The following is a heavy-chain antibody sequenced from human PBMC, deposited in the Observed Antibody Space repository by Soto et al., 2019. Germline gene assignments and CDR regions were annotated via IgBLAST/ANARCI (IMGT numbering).Heavy chain of an antibody. CDR2: IIPIFGTA. V-gene: IGHV1-69*13. Sequence: ASVKVSGKASGGTFSSYAISWVRQAPGQGLEWMGGIIPIFGTANYAQKFQGRVTITADESTSTAYMELSSLRSEDTAVYYCATDVEMATMDLDYYGMDVWGQGTTVTVSS. CDR1: GGTFSSYA. CDR3: ATDVEMATMDLDYYGMDV. J-gene: IGHJ6*02. D-gene: IGHD5-12*01.